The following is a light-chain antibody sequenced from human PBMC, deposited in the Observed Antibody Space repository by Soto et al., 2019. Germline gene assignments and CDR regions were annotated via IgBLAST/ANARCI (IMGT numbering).Light chain of an antibody. Sequence: EVVLTQSPVTLSLSPGERATLSCRASQSFRGLLAWYQQKPGQAPRLLIYDASTRVAGIPDRFSGSGSGTDFTLTVSRLEPEDFAVFYCQQYGSSPPTFGQGTKLEIK. CDR2: DAS. V-gene: IGKV3-20*01. CDR3: QQYGSSPPT. CDR1: QSFRGL. J-gene: IGKJ2*01.